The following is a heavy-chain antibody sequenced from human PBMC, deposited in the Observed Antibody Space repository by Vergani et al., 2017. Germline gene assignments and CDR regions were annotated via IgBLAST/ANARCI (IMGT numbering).Heavy chain of an antibody. CDR1: GGSFSGYY. Sequence: QVQLQQWGAGLLKPSETLSLTCAVYGGSFSGYYWSWIRQPPGKGLEWIGEINHSGSTNYNPSLKSRVTISVDTSKNQFSLKLSSVTAADTAVYYCASIAEGYSYGDLAYYYYGMDVWGQGTTVTVSS. V-gene: IGHV4-34*01. CDR2: INHSGST. CDR3: ASIAEGYSYGDLAYYYYGMDV. D-gene: IGHD5-18*01. J-gene: IGHJ6*02.